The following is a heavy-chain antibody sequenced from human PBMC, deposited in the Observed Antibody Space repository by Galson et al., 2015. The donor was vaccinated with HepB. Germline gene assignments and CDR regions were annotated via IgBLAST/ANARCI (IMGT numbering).Heavy chain of an antibody. CDR1: GYTFSSYS. Sequence: SVKVFCKASGYTFSSYSITWVRQAPGEGLEWMGWISPYTHHTEYAQKFQGRVTMTTDTSTSTAYMELRSLRSDDTAVYYCARGALIVVVGATQNNWFDPWGQGTLVTVSS. D-gene: IGHD2-15*01. V-gene: IGHV1-18*01. CDR3: ARGALIVVVGATQNNWFDP. J-gene: IGHJ5*02. CDR2: ISPYTHHT.